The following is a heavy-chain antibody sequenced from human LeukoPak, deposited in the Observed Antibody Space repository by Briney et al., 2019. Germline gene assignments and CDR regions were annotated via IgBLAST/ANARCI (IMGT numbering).Heavy chain of an antibody. Sequence: SETLSLTCTVSGGSISGSSHYWGWVRQPPGRGLDWIGNIYYSGNTYYNPSLKSRVTISVDTSKNQFSLKLSSVTAADTAVYYCARGIVGTLDWFDPWGQGTLVTVSS. CDR2: IYYSGNT. CDR3: ARGIVGTLDWFDP. CDR1: GGSISGSSHY. V-gene: IGHV4-39*01. D-gene: IGHD1-26*01. J-gene: IGHJ5*02.